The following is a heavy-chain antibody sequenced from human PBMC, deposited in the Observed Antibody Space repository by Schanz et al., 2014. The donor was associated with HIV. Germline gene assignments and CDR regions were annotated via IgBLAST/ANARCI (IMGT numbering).Heavy chain of an antibody. CDR1: GGSFSGYY. CDR2: INHSGST. J-gene: IGHJ4*02. D-gene: IGHD6-13*01. V-gene: IGHV4-34*02. CDR3: ARDSTMDYFDF. Sequence: QVQLQQWGAGLLKPSETLSLTCAVYGGSFSGYYRSWIRQPPGKGLEWIGEINHSGSTNYNPSLKGQVTISVDTSKSQFSLNLNSVTAADTAVYYCARDSTMDYFDFWGQGTLATVSS.